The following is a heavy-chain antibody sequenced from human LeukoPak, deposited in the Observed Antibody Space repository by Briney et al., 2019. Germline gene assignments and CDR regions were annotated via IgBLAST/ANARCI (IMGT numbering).Heavy chain of an antibody. Sequence: GASVKVSCKASGYTFTTYGINWVRQAPGQGLEWMGWISAYNGNTNYAQKLQGRVTMTTDTSTSTAYMELRSLRSDDTAVYYCARDRAASSTFPIYYFDYWGQGTLVTVSS. J-gene: IGHJ4*02. CDR1: GYTFTTYG. V-gene: IGHV1-18*01. D-gene: IGHD3-3*01. CDR2: ISAYNGNT. CDR3: ARDRAASSTFPIYYFDY.